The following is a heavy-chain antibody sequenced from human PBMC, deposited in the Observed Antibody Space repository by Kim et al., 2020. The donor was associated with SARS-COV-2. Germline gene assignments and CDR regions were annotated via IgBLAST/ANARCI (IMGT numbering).Heavy chain of an antibody. V-gene: IGHV3-33*06. J-gene: IGHJ3*02. D-gene: IGHD1-26*01. CDR2: IWYDGSNK. CDR1: GFTFSSYA. Sequence: GGSLRLSCAASGFTFSSYAMHWVRQAPGKGLEWVAVIWYDGSNKYYADSVKGRFTISRDNSKNTLYLQMNSLRAEDTAVYYCAKPFFPGELLRAFDIWGQGTMVTVSS. CDR3: AKPFFPGELLRAFDI.